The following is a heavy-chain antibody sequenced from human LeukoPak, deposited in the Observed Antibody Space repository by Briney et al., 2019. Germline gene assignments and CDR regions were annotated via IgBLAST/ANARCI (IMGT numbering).Heavy chain of an antibody. CDR3: ARHTGSGWHFDY. CDR1: GGSFSSSSLC. Sequence: SATPTLTCAVSGGSFSSSSLCCGWIRQPPGKGLGWIGSIYYSGSTYYNPSLKSRVTISVDTSKNHFSLKLSSVTAADTAVYYCARHTGSGWHFDYWGQGTLVTVSS. V-gene: IGHV4-39*01. J-gene: IGHJ4*02. CDR2: IYYSGST. D-gene: IGHD6-19*01.